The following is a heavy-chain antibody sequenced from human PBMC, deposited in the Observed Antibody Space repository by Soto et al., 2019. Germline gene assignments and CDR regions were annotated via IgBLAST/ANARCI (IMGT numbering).Heavy chain of an antibody. CDR3: ARGDRHHLYIYYYYYYGMDV. CDR2: INSDGSST. CDR1: GFTFSSYW. Sequence: PGGSLRLSCAASGFTFSSYWMHWVRQAPGKGLVWVSRINSDGSSTSYADSVKGRFTISRDNAKNTLYLQMNSLRAEDTAVYYCARGDRHHLYIYYYYYYGMDVWGQGTTVTVSS. D-gene: IGHD3-9*01. V-gene: IGHV3-74*01. J-gene: IGHJ6*02.